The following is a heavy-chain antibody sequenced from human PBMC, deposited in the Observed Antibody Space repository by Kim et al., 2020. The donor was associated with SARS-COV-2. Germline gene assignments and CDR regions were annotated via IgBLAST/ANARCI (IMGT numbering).Heavy chain of an antibody. CDR3: ARVIRCSSTSCYVTLDY. Sequence: VKGRLNISSDNSKNTLYLQMNSLRAEDTAVYYCARVIRCSSTSCYVTLDYWGQGTLVTVSS. D-gene: IGHD2-2*01. V-gene: IGHV3-30*07. J-gene: IGHJ4*02.